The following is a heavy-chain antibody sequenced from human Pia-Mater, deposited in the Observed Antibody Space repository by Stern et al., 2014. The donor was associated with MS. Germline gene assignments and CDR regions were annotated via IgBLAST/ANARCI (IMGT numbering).Heavy chain of an antibody. Sequence: DQLVESGGGLVKPGGSLRLSCAASGFTFSDYYMSWIRQAPGKVLEWVSYISSSGSTIYHADSVKGRFTISRDNAKNSLYLQMNSLRAEDTAVYYCARKEGVATINAAFDIWGQGTMVTVSS. D-gene: IGHD5-12*01. CDR2: ISSSGSTI. J-gene: IGHJ3*02. CDR1: GFTFSDYY. CDR3: ARKEGVATINAAFDI. V-gene: IGHV3-11*01.